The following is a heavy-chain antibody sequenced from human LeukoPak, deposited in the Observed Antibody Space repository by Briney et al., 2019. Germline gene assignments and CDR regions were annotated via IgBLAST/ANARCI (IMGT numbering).Heavy chain of an antibody. CDR2: INHSGST. Sequence: PSKTLSLTCAVYGGSFSGYYWSWIRQPPGKGLEWIGEINHSGSTNYNPSLKSRVTISVDTSKNQFSLKLSSVTAADTAVYYCARGLDTVRFPREDVWGQGTTVTVSS. CDR1: GGSFSGYY. V-gene: IGHV4-34*01. CDR3: ARGLDTVRFPREDV. D-gene: IGHD3-3*01. J-gene: IGHJ6*02.